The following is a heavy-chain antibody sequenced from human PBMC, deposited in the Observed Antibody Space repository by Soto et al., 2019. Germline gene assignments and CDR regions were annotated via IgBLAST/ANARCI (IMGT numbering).Heavy chain of an antibody. D-gene: IGHD3-3*01. J-gene: IGHJ6*01. V-gene: IGHV1-69*13. CDR2: IIPIFGTA. CDR3: ARGGSAYYTGKYYYYGMDV. CDR1: AGTFSRHT. Sequence: SSVKVSCNRSAGTFSRHTISSVRQSPGQGREWTGGIIPIFGTANYAQKFQGRVTITADESTSTAYMELSSLRSEDTAVYYCARGGSAYYTGKYYYYGMDVWGQGTTVTVSS.